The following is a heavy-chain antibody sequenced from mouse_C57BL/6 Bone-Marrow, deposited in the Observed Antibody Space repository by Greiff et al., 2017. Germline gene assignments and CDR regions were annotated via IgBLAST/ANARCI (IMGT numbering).Heavy chain of an antibody. V-gene: IGHV5-15*04. Sequence: EVKLVESGGGLVQPGGSLKLSCAASGFTFSDYGMAWVRQAPRKGPEWVAFISNLAYSIYYADTVTGRFTISRENAKNTLYLEMSSLRSEDTAMYYGARHYYGSSPYYAMDYWGQGTSVIVSS. D-gene: IGHD1-1*01. CDR2: ISNLAYSI. J-gene: IGHJ4*01. CDR3: ARHYYGSSPYYAMDY. CDR1: GFTFSDYG.